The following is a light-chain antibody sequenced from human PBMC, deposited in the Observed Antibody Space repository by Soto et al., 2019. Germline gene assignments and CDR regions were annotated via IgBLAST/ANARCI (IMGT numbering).Light chain of an antibody. CDR2: EGT. Sequence: QPARSQPASVSGSPGQSITIFCTGTSSDVGNYNLVSWYQQHPGKAPKLMIYEGTKRPSGVSNRFSGSKSGNTASLTISGLQAEDEADYYCCSYAGSSFYVFGTGTKVTVL. CDR3: CSYAGSSFYV. CDR1: SSDVGNYNL. V-gene: IGLV2-23*01. J-gene: IGLJ1*01.